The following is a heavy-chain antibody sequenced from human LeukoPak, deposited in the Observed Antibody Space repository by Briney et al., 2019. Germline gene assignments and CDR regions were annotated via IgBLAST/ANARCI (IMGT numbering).Heavy chain of an antibody. J-gene: IGHJ4*02. CDR2: IWYDGNNK. CDR3: AKDDSSSSTHLDYFDY. D-gene: IGHD6-6*01. Sequence: GGSLRLSCAASGFTFSSYGMHWVRQAPGKGLEWVAVIWYDGNNKYYADSVKGRFTISRDISNNTLYLQMNSLRAEDTAVYYCAKDDSSSSTHLDYFDYWGQGTLVTVSS. CDR1: GFTFSSYG. V-gene: IGHV3-33*06.